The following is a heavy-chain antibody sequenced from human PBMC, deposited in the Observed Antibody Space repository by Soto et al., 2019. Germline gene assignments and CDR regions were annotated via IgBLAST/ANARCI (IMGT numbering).Heavy chain of an antibody. CDR1: GFTFSSYW. D-gene: IGHD6-13*01. CDR3: ARSYSSSWYIYYYYGMDV. J-gene: IGHJ6*02. CDR2: IKQDGSEK. Sequence: GGSLRLSCAASGFTFSSYWMSWVRQAPGKGLEWVANIKQDGSEKYYVDSVKGRFTISRDNAKNPLYLQMNSLRAEDTAVYYCARSYSSSWYIYYYYGMDVWGQGTTVTVSS. V-gene: IGHV3-7*03.